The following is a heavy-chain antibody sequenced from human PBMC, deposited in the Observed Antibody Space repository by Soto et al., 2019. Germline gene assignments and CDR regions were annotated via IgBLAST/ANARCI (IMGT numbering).Heavy chain of an antibody. CDR1: GGSFSGYY. Sequence: SETLSLTCAVYGGSFSGYYWSWIRQPPGKGLGWIGEINHSGSTNYNPSLKSRVTISVDTSKNQLSLKLSSVTAADTAVYYCARGCGYSYGYYTWAEWSQGTLVTVSS. V-gene: IGHV4-34*01. J-gene: IGHJ4*02. CDR2: INHSGST. D-gene: IGHD5-18*01. CDR3: ARGCGYSYGYYTWAE.